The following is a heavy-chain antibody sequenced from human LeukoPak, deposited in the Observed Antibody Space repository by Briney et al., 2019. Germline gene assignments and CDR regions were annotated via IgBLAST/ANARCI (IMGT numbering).Heavy chain of an antibody. D-gene: IGHD3-22*01. CDR1: GGSISSGSYY. Sequence: PSETLSLTCTVSGGSISSGSYYWTRIRQPAGKGLEWIGRIYTSGSTNYNPSLNSRVTISLDTSKNQFSLNLTSVTAADTAVYFCASRGYYDNSAYFRNWGQGTLVTVSS. V-gene: IGHV4-61*02. CDR3: ASRGYYDNSAYFRN. J-gene: IGHJ4*02. CDR2: IYTSGST.